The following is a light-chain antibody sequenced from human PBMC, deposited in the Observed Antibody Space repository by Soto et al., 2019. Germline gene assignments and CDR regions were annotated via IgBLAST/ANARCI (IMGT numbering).Light chain of an antibody. CDR3: GAWDDSLRLYV. V-gene: IGLV1-51*01. Sequence: QSVLTQPPSVSAAPGQTVTISCSGSSSNIGKYYVSWYQQLPGEAPKLLIYDSNKRSSGIPERFSASRSGTSATLGITGLQTGNEADYYCGAWDDSLRLYVFGPGTKVTVL. CDR2: DSN. J-gene: IGLJ1*01. CDR1: SSNIGKYY.